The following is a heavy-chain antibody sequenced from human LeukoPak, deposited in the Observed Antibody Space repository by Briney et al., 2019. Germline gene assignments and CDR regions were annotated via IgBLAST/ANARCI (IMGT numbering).Heavy chain of an antibody. CDR1: GYTFTTYW. D-gene: IGHD2-8*01. V-gene: IGHV5-51*06. CDR2: IFPGDSET. Sequence: GESLKISCKGSGYTFTTYWIGWVRQMPGKGLEGMGIIFPGDSETLLRPSFQDPVTIIADKSINTAYLQWSSPRASDTAMYYCATSVSQTKFDFWGQGTLVTVSS. CDR3: ATSVSQTKFDF. J-gene: IGHJ4*02.